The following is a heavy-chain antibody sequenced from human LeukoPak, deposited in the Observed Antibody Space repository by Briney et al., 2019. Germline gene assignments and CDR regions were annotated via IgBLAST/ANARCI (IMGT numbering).Heavy chain of an antibody. J-gene: IGHJ4*02. CDR3: AKDPRESGWPPNGYFDY. CDR2: IKQDGSEK. D-gene: IGHD6-19*01. V-gene: IGHV3-7*03. CDR1: GFTFSSYW. Sequence: PGGSLRLSCAASGFTFSSYWMSWVRQAPGKGLEWVANIKQDGSEKYYVDSVKGRFTISRDNAKNSLYLQMNSLRAEDTAVYYCAKDPRESGWPPNGYFDYWGQGTLVTVSS.